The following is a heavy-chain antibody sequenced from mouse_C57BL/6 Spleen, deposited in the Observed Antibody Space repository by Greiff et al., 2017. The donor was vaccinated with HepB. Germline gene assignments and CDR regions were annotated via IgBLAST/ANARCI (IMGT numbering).Heavy chain of an antibody. Sequence: VQLQQSGAELVRPGTSVKVSCKASGYAFTNYLIEWVKQRPGQGLEWIGVINPGSGGTNYNEKFKGKATLAADKSSSTAYMQLSSLTSEDSAVYFCARSKNYGSSYSDAMDYWGQGTSVTVSS. D-gene: IGHD1-1*01. V-gene: IGHV1-54*01. J-gene: IGHJ4*01. CDR2: INPGSGGT. CDR1: GYAFTNYL. CDR3: ARSKNYGSSYSDAMDY.